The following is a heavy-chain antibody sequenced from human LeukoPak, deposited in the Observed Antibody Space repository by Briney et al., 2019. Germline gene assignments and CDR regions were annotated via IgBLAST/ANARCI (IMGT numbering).Heavy chain of an antibody. CDR1: GFIFSTYA. J-gene: IGHJ3*02. Sequence: GGSLRLSCAASGFIFSTYAMHWVRQAPGKGLEWVAVISYDGNNEYYTDSVKGRFTISRDNSKNTLYLQMNSLRAEDTAVYYCTAGGYSGDYGPFDIWGQGTMVTVSS. V-gene: IGHV3-30-3*01. CDR3: TAGGYSGDYGPFDI. CDR2: ISYDGNNE. D-gene: IGHD4-17*01.